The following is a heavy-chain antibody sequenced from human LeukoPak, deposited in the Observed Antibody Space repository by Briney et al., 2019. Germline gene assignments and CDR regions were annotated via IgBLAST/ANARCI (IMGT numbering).Heavy chain of an antibody. V-gene: IGHV4-59*08. J-gene: IGHJ4*02. D-gene: IGHD5-24*01. CDR3: ARHEGRDGYNGYFAY. Sequence: PSETLSLTCTVSGGSISLYYWSWIRQPPGKGLGWIGDIYYSGTTNYTPSLKSRVTISVDTSKNLFSLRLTSVTAADTAVYYCARHEGRDGYNGYFAYWGQGTLVTVSS. CDR1: GGSISLYY. CDR2: IYYSGTT.